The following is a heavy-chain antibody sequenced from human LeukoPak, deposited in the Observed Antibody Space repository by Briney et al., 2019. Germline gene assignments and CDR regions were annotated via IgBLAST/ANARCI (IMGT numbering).Heavy chain of an antibody. V-gene: IGHV1-24*01. CDR1: GYTLTELS. J-gene: IGHJ6*02. Sequence: ASVKVSCKVSGYTLTELSMHWVRQAPGKGLEWMGGFDPEDGETIYAQKFQGRVTMTEDTSTGTAYMELSSLRSEDTAVYYCATDPHRRPNYYYYYGMDVWGQGTTVTVSS. CDR3: ATDPHRRPNYYYYYGMDV. CDR2: FDPEDGET. D-gene: IGHD1-1*01.